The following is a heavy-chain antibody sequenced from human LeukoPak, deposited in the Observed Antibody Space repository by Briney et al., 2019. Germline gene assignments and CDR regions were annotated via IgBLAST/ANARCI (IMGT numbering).Heavy chain of an antibody. D-gene: IGHD3-10*01. CDR3: ARHQLRGFLDDN. J-gene: IGHJ4*02. CDR1: GGSFSGYY. CDR2: INHSGST. V-gene: IGHV4-34*01. Sequence: PSETLSLTCAVYGGSFSGYYWSWIRQPPGKGLEWIGEINHSGSTNYNPSLKSRVTISVDTSKNQFSLKLSSVTAADTAVYYCARHQLRGFLDDNWGQGALVTVSS.